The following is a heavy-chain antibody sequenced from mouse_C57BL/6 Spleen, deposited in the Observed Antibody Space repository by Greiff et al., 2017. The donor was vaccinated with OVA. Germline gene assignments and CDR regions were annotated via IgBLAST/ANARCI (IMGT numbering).Heavy chain of an antibody. CDR3: AREGYDYDRFDY. D-gene: IGHD2-4*01. Sequence: QVQLQQSGAELARPGASVKLSCKASGYTFTSYGISWVKQRTGQGLEWIGEIYPRSGNTYYNEKFKGKATLTADKSSSTAYMELRSLTSEDSAVYFCAREGYDYDRFDYWGQGTTLTVSS. J-gene: IGHJ2*01. CDR1: GYTFTSYG. V-gene: IGHV1-81*01. CDR2: IYPRSGNT.